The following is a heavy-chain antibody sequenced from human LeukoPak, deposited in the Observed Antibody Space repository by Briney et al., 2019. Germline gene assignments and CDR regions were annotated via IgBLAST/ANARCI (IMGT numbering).Heavy chain of an antibody. D-gene: IGHD3-9*01. CDR3: TTSYYDTLTGSSTFDY. V-gene: IGHV3-15*01. CDR2: IKSKADGGTT. Sequence: PGGSLRLSCAAAGFTFSYAWMNWVRQAPGKRLEWVGRIKSKADGGTTDYAAPVKGRFTISRDDSKNTLYLQMNSLKTEDTAVYYCTTSYYDTLTGSSTFDYWGQGTLVTVSS. CDR1: GFTFSYAW. J-gene: IGHJ4*02.